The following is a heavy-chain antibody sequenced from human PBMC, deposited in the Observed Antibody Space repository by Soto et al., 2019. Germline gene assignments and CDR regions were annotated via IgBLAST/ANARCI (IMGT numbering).Heavy chain of an antibody. V-gene: IGHV3-33*01. D-gene: IGHD5-12*01. CDR1: GFTFSRYG. CDR3: ARDGGCRDGYTVGCNWFDH. Sequence: QVQLVESGGGVVQPGRSLRLSCAASGFTFSRYGMHWVHQAPGMGLEWVAVIWYDGSNKYYADSVKGRFTISRDNSKNTLYLQMNSLRAEDTAVYYCARDGGCRDGYTVGCNWFDHWGQGTLVTVSS. CDR2: IWYDGSNK. J-gene: IGHJ5*02.